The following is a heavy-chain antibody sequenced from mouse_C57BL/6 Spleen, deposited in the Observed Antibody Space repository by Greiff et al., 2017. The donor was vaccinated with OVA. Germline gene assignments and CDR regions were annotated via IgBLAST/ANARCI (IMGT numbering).Heavy chain of an antibody. CDR1: GYTFTDYY. J-gene: IGHJ1*03. CDR2: INPNNGGT. Sequence: VQLQQSGPELVKPGASVKISCKASGYTFTDYYMNWVKQSHGKSLEWIGDINPNNGGTSYNQKFKGKATLTVDKSSSTAYMELRSLTSEDSAVYYCARSKDGSSFCYFDVWGTGTTVTVSS. D-gene: IGHD1-1*01. V-gene: IGHV1-26*01. CDR3: ARSKDGSSFCYFDV.